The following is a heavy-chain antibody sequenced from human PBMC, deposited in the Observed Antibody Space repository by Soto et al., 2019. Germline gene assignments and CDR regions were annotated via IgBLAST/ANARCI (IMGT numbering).Heavy chain of an antibody. J-gene: IGHJ5*02. CDR1: GFTFSSYS. CDR2: IWFDGSNK. V-gene: IGHV3-33*01. D-gene: IGHD2-21*02. Sequence: QVQLVESGGGVVQPGRSLRLSCAASGFTFSSYSMHWVRQAPGKGLEWVAVIWFDGSNKYYADSVKGRFTISRDNSKNTLYLQMNSLRAEDTAVYYCARDRCGGDCYSLDPWGQGTLVTVSS. CDR3: ARDRCGGDCYSLDP.